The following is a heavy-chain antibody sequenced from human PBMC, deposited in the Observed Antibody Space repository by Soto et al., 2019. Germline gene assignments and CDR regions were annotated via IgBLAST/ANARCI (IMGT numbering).Heavy chain of an antibody. CDR2: ISAYNGNT. CDR1: GYTFTSYG. D-gene: IGHD3-22*01. CDR3: ARDQFPDSSGYSPFDY. Sequence: GASVKVSCKASGYTFTSYGISWVRQAPGQGLEWMGWISAYNGNTNYAQKLQGRVTMTTDTSTSTAYMELRSLRSDDTAVYYCARDQFPDSSGYSPFDYWGQGTLVTVSS. J-gene: IGHJ4*02. V-gene: IGHV1-18*01.